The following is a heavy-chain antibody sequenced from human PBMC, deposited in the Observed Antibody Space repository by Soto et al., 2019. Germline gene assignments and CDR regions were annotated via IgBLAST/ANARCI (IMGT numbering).Heavy chain of an antibody. V-gene: IGHV4-31*03. CDR1: GGSISSGGYY. CDR2: IYYSGST. D-gene: IGHD3-16*01. Sequence: TSETLSLTCTVSGGSISSGGYYWSWIRQHPGKGLEWIGYIYYSGSTYYNPSLKSRVTISVDTSKNQFSLKLSSVTAADTAVYYCARGWGPNWFDPWGQGTLVTVSS. J-gene: IGHJ5*02. CDR3: ARGWGPNWFDP.